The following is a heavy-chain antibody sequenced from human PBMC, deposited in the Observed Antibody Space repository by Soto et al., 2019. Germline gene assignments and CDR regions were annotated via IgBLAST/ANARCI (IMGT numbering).Heavy chain of an antibody. Sequence: QVQLQESGPGLVKPSETLSLTCTVSGGSISSYYWSWIRQPPGKGLEWIGYIYYSGSTNYNPSLKRRVTISVDTSKNQFSLKLSSVTAADTAVYYCARDADYYGMDVWGQGSTVTVSS. CDR2: IYYSGST. CDR3: ARDADYYGMDV. CDR1: GGSISSYY. J-gene: IGHJ6*02. V-gene: IGHV4-59*01.